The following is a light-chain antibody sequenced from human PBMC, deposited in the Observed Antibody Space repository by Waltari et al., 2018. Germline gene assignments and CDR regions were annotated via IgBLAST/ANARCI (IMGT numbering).Light chain of an antibody. CDR3: SSYAGSNNV. V-gene: IGLV2-8*01. J-gene: IGLJ1*01. Sequence: QSALTQPPSASGSPGQSVAISCTGTSSDVGGDNYVSWYQQHPGEAPKLMIYEVTKRPSGVPDRFSGSKSGNTASLTVSGLQAEDEADYYCSSYAGSNNVFGTGTKVTVL. CDR1: SSDVGGDNY. CDR2: EVT.